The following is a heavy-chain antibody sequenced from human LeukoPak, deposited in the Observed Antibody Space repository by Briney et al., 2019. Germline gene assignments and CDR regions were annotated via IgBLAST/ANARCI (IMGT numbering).Heavy chain of an antibody. Sequence: ASVKVSCKASGYTFTSYYMHWVRQAPGQGLEWMGIINPNSGGTNYAQKFQGRVTMTRDTSISTAYMELSRLRSDDTAVYYCARDRTYYYDSSGYLGGVYWGQGTLVTVSS. CDR2: INPNSGGT. J-gene: IGHJ4*02. V-gene: IGHV1-2*02. D-gene: IGHD3-22*01. CDR1: GYTFTSYY. CDR3: ARDRTYYYDSSGYLGGVY.